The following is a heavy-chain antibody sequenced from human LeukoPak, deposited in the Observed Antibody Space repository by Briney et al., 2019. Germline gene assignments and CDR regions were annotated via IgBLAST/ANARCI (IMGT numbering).Heavy chain of an antibody. D-gene: IGHD3-16*02. CDR3: ARDATYYDYVWGSYRPGIFDY. Sequence: PGGSLRLSCAASGVTFSSYSMNWVRQAPRKGLEWVSSISSSSSYIYYADSVKGRFTISRDNAKNSLYLQMNSLRAEDTAVYYCARDATYYDYVWGSYRPGIFDYWGQGTLVTVSS. CDR2: ISSSSSYI. V-gene: IGHV3-21*01. J-gene: IGHJ4*02. CDR1: GVTFSSYS.